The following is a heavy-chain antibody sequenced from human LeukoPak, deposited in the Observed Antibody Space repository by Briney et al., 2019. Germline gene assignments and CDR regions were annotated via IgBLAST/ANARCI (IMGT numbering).Heavy chain of an antibody. Sequence: PGGSLRLSCAASGFTFTSYWMHWVRQAPGKGLVWVSRINNDGSNTNYADSVKGRFTISRDNAKNTLYLQMNSLRAEDTAVYYCAAGPTSLDYWGQGTLVTVSS. CDR2: INNDGSNT. CDR1: GFTFTSYW. J-gene: IGHJ4*02. CDR3: AAGPTSLDY. V-gene: IGHV3-74*01. D-gene: IGHD1-26*01.